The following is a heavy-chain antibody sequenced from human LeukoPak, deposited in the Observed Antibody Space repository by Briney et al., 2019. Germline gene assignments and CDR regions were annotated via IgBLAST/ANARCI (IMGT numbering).Heavy chain of an antibody. V-gene: IGHV3-21*01. CDR2: ISSSSSYI. CDR1: GFTFSSYS. J-gene: IGHJ4*02. Sequence: GSLRLSCAASGFTFSSYSMNWVRHAPGEGLEWVSSISSSSSYIYYADSVKGRFTISRDNAKNSLYLQMNSLRAEDTAVYYCAKDLATEWLRVDYWGQGTLVTVSS. CDR3: AKDLATEWLRVDY. D-gene: IGHD5-12*01.